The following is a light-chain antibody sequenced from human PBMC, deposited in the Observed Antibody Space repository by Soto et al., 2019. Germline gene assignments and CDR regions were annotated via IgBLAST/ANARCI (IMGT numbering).Light chain of an antibody. CDR2: NNN. Sequence: QSVLTQPPSASGTPGQRVSISCSGSSYNIGSNYVYWYRQLPGTAPKLLIYNNNQRPSGVPDRFSGSQSGTSASLAISGLRSEDEADYYCAAWDDSLSGVLFGGGTKLTVL. CDR3: AAWDDSLSGVL. CDR1: SYNIGSNY. V-gene: IGLV1-47*01. J-gene: IGLJ2*01.